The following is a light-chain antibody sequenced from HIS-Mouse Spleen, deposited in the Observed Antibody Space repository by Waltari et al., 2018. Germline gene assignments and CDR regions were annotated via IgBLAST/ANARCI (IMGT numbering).Light chain of an antibody. J-gene: IGLJ2*01. CDR1: ALPKKY. V-gene: IGLV3-10*01. Sequence: SYELTQPPSVSVSPGQTARITCSGDALPKKYAYWYQQKSGQAPVLVIYEDSKRPSGIPEIFSGSSSGTMATLTISGAQVEDEADYYCSSTDSSGNHRVFGGGTKLTVL. CDR2: EDS. CDR3: SSTDSSGNHRV.